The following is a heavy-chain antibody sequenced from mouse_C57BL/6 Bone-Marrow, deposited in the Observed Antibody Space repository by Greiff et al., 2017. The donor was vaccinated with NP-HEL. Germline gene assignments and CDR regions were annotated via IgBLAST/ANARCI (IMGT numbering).Heavy chain of an antibody. CDR2: IYPGDGDT. CDR3: ARWNYGTPFAY. Sequence: QVQLKESGPELVKPGASVKISCKASGYAFSSSWMNRVKQRPGKGLEWIGRIYPGDGDTNYNGKFKGKATLTADKSSSTAYMQLSSLTSEDSAVYFCARWNYGTPFAYWGQGTLVTVSA. CDR1: GYAFSSSW. J-gene: IGHJ3*01. V-gene: IGHV1-82*01. D-gene: IGHD1-1*01.